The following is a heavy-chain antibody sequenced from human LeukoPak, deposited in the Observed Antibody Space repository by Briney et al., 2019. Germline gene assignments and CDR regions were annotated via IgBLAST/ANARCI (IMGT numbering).Heavy chain of an antibody. J-gene: IGHJ5*02. V-gene: IGHV3-48*03. CDR3: ASTYCSSTTCSSS. CDR2: ISSSGSTI. D-gene: IGHD2-2*01. CDR1: GFTFSSYE. Sequence: GGSLRLSCAASGFTFSSYEMNWVRQAPGKGLEWVSYISSSGSTIYYADSVKGRFSISRDNAKNSLFLQMNSLRAEDTAVYYCASTYCSSTTCSSSWGRGTLVTVPS.